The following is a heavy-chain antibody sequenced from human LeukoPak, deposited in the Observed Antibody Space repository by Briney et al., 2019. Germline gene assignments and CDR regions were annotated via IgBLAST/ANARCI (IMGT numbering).Heavy chain of an antibody. CDR3: ARDLHGSSWSPFDY. J-gene: IGHJ4*02. V-gene: IGHV3-53*01. D-gene: IGHD6-13*01. CDR1: GFTISNNY. CDR2: IYSGGTT. Sequence: PGGSLSLSCAAAGFTISNNYMSWGRQAPGKGLEWVSVIYSGGTTYYADSVKGRFTVSRDNSKNTLNLQMNSLRAEDTAVYYCARDLHGSSWSPFDYWGQGTLVTVSS.